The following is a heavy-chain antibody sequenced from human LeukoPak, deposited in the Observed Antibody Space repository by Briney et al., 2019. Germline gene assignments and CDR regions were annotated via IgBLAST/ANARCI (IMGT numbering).Heavy chain of an antibody. J-gene: IGHJ4*02. CDR3: ARTPAYYYDSSGYYYYFGYFDY. CDR2: INHSGST. CDR1: GGSFSGYY. Sequence: SETLSLTCAVYGGSFSGYYWSWIRQPPGKGLEWIGEINHSGSTNYNPSLKSRVTISVDTSKNQFSLKLSSVTAADTAVYYCARTPAYYYDSSGYYYYFGYFDYWGQGTLVTVSS. D-gene: IGHD3-22*01. V-gene: IGHV4-34*01.